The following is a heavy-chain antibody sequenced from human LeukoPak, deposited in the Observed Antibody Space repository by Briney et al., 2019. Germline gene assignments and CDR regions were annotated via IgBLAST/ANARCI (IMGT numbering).Heavy chain of an antibody. V-gene: IGHV4-39*01. CDR1: GGSISSSSYY. Sequence: SETLSLTCTVSGGSISSSSYYWGWIRQPPGKGLEWIGSIYYSGRTYYNPSLKSRVTISVDTSKNQFPLKLSSVTAADTAVYYCARQLHIVVVVAAWFDPWGQGTLVTVSS. CDR3: ARQLHIVVVVAAWFDP. D-gene: IGHD2-15*01. CDR2: IYYSGRT. J-gene: IGHJ5*02.